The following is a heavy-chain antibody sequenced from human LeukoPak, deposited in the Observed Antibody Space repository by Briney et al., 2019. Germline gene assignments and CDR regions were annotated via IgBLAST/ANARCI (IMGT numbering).Heavy chain of an antibody. Sequence: ASVKVSCKASGYTFTGYYMHWVRQAPGQGLEWVGWINPNSGGTNYAQKFQGRVTMTRDTSISTAYMELSRLRSDDTAVYYCARAGITIFGVRNDAFDIWGQGTMVTVSS. V-gene: IGHV1-2*02. CDR2: INPNSGGT. J-gene: IGHJ3*02. D-gene: IGHD3-3*01. CDR1: GYTFTGYY. CDR3: ARAGITIFGVRNDAFDI.